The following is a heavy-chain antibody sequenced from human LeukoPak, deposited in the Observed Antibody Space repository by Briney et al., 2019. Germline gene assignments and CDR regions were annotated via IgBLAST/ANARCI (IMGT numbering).Heavy chain of an antibody. V-gene: IGHV4-4*07. J-gene: IGHJ6*03. CDR2: IYTSGST. Sequence: PSETLSLTCTVSGGSTSSYYWSWIRQPAGKGLEWIGRIYTSGSTNYNPSLKSRVTISVDKSKNQFSLKLSSVTAADTAVYYCARGVQYYDFWSGRYYYMDVWGKGTTVTVSS. CDR3: ARGVQYYDFWSGRYYYMDV. D-gene: IGHD3-3*01. CDR1: GGSTSSYY.